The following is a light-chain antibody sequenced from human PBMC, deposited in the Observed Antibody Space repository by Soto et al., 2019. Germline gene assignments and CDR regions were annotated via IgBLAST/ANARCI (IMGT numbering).Light chain of an antibody. CDR1: QTISSW. CDR3: QQQERYPAA. CDR2: KAS. V-gene: IGKV1-5*03. Sequence: DIQMTQSPSTLSGSVGDRVTITCRASQTISSWLAWYQQKPGKAPKLLIYKASTLKSGVTSRFSGSGSGTDFTLTISSLQPKDFATDYCQQQERYPAAFGEATKV. J-gene: IGKJ4*01.